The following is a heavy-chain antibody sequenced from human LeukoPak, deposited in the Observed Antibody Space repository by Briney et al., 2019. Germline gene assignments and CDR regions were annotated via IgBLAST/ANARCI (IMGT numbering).Heavy chain of an antibody. CDR2: ISGSGGNT. V-gene: IGHV3-23*01. J-gene: IGHJ4*02. CDR1: GFTVSTYA. Sequence: GGSLRLSCAASGFTVSTYAMSWVRQAPGKGLEWVSGISGSGGNTYYADSVKGRFTISRDNSKNTLYLQMNSLRAEDTAVYYCAKDGKTRNWNYFQAKPVYWGQGTLVTVSS. D-gene: IGHD1-7*01. CDR3: AKDGKTRNWNYFQAKPVY.